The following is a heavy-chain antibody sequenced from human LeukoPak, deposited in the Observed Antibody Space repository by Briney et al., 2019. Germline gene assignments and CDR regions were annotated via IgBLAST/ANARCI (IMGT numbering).Heavy chain of an antibody. V-gene: IGHV3-43*02. CDR1: GFTFDDYA. Sequence: QPGGSLRLSCAASGFTFDDYAMHWVRQPPGKGLEWVSLISADGGSTFSADSVKGRFSISRDNSKNSLYLQMNSLRSEDTAMYYFAKESGKFDYWGQGTLVAVSS. CDR2: ISADGGST. CDR3: AKESGKFDY. J-gene: IGHJ4*02.